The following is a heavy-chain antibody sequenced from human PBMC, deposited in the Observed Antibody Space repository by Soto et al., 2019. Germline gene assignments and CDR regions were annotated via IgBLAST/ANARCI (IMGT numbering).Heavy chain of an antibody. CDR1: GYTFTSYA. CDR2: INAGNGNT. V-gene: IGHV1-3*01. CDR3: ARGPVYRGAFDI. J-gene: IGHJ3*02. D-gene: IGHD4-4*01. Sequence: ASVKVSCKASGYTFTSYAMHWVRQAPGQRLEWMGWINAGNGNTKYSQKFQGRVTITRDTSASTAYMELSSLRSEDTAVYYCARGPVYRGAFDIWGQGTMVTVSS.